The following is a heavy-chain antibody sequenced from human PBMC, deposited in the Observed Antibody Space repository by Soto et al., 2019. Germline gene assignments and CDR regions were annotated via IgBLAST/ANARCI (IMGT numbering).Heavy chain of an antibody. CDR1: GCTFSSYA. CDR3: ARDSSTIFGVVIPNWFDP. Sequence: SVKVSCKASGCTFSSYAISWVRQAPGQGLEWMGGIIPIFGTANYAQKFQGRVTITADESTSTAYMELSSLRSEDTAVYYCARDSSTIFGVVIPNWFDPWGQGTLVTVSS. CDR2: IIPIFGTA. J-gene: IGHJ5*02. D-gene: IGHD3-3*01. V-gene: IGHV1-69*13.